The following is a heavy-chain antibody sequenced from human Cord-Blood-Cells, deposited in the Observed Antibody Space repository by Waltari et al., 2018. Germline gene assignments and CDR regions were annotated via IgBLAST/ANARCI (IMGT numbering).Heavy chain of an antibody. Sequence: QLQLQESGPGLVKPSETLSLTCTVSGGSISSSSYYWGWIRQPPGKGLEWIGSIYYSGSTYYTPSLKSRVTISVDTSKNQFSLKLSSVTAADTAVYYCARASSSWYYYYYYMDVWGKGTTVTVSS. V-gene: IGHV4-39*01. CDR1: GGSISSSSYY. J-gene: IGHJ6*03. D-gene: IGHD6-13*01. CDR2: IYYSGST. CDR3: ARASSSWYYYYYYMDV.